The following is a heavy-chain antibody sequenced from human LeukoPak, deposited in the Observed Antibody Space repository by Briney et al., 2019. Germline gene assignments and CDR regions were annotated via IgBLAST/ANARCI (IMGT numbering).Heavy chain of an antibody. CDR3: ARRGYSSGYFWFDP. CDR2: ISSNGGST. D-gene: IGHD3-22*01. J-gene: IGHJ5*02. V-gene: IGHV3-64*01. Sequence: GGSLRLSCAASGFTFSSYAMHWVRQAPGKGLEYVSAISSNGGSTYYANSVKGRFTTSRDNSKNTLYLQMGSLRAEDMAVYYCARRGYSSGYFWFDPWGQGTLVTVSS. CDR1: GFTFSSYA.